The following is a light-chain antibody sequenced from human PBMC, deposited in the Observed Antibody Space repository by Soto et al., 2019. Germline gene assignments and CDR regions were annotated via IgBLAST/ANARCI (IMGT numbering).Light chain of an antibody. V-gene: IGKV3-20*01. CDR3: QQYGSSPWT. Sequence: EIVLTQSPGTLSLSPGERATLSCRTSQSVSSNYLAWYQQKPGQAPRLLIYGASSRATGIPDRFSGSESGTDFTLTISRLETEDFAVYYCQQYGSSPWTFGQWTKVEIK. CDR2: GAS. J-gene: IGKJ1*01. CDR1: QSVSSNY.